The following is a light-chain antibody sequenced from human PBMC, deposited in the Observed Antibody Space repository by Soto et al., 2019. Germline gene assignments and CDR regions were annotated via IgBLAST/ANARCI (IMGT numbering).Light chain of an antibody. CDR3: QQYYSTPRT. CDR2: WAS. J-gene: IGKJ2*01. V-gene: IGKV4-1*01. CDR1: QSVFHTADNQNH. Sequence: DIVLTQSPDSLAVSLGEGATINCRSDQSVFHTADNQNHLAWYQQKAGQLPKLLIYWASTRDSGVPARFRGSGFGTDFTLSISNLQAEDVAVYYCQQYYSTPRTFGQGTKVEI.